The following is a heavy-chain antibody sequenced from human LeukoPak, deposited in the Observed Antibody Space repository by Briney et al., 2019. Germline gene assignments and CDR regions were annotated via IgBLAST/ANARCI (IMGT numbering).Heavy chain of an antibody. J-gene: IGHJ4*02. V-gene: IGHV4-39*01. CDR1: GGSISSSSYY. CDR2: VHYSGTT. CDR3: ARHFDY. Sequence: SETLSLTCSVSGGSISSSSYYWGWIRQPPGKGLEWIGSVHYSGTTYYNTSLKSRATISIDASKNQFSLKLSSVTAADTAVYYCARHFDYWGQGIMVTVSS.